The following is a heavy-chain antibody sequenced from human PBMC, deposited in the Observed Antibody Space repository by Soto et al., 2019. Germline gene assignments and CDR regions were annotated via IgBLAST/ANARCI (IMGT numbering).Heavy chain of an antibody. Sequence: SETLSLTCAVYGGSFSGYYWSWIRQPPGKGLEWIGEINHSGSTNYNPSLKSRVTISVDTSKNQFSLKLSSVTAADTAVYYCARGRSTVRSYYYYYGMDVWGQGTTVTVSS. CDR3: ARGRSTVRSYYYYYGMDV. CDR2: INHSGST. V-gene: IGHV4-34*01. J-gene: IGHJ6*02. D-gene: IGHD4-4*01. CDR1: GGSFSGYY.